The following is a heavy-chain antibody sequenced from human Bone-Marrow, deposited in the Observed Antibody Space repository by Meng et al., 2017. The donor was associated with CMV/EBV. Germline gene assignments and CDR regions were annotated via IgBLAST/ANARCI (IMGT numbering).Heavy chain of an antibody. CDR2: INPNSGGT. V-gene: IGHV1-2*02. CDR3: ARTRFEYSSSSSSNYYYYGMDV. J-gene: IGHJ6*02. D-gene: IGHD6-6*01. Sequence: ASVKVSCKASGYTFTGYYMHWVRQAPGQGLEWMGWINPNSGGTNYAQKFQGRVTMTRDTSISTAYMELSRLRSDDTAVYYCARTRFEYSSSSSSNYYYYGMDVWGQGTTVTVSS. CDR1: GYTFTGYY.